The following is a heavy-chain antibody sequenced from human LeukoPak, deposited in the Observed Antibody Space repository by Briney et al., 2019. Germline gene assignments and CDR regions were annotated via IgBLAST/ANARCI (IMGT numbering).Heavy chain of an antibody. J-gene: IGHJ4*02. D-gene: IGHD2-2*01. CDR1: GFTFNNRA. Sequence: GGSLRLSCAASGFTFNNRAVSWVRQTPGKGLEWVSSITDSGDSTYYADSVKGRFTISRDNSKDTLYLQMNSLRAEDTAIYFCAKDETWRPAADWGQGTLVTVSS. CDR3: AKDETWRPAAD. V-gene: IGHV3-23*01. CDR2: ITDSGDST.